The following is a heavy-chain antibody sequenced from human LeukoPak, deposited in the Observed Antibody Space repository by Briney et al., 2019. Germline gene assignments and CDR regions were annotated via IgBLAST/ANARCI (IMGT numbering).Heavy chain of an antibody. CDR3: ARDSSGYNY. D-gene: IGHD3-22*01. Sequence: GGSLRLSCVASGFTFSSYTMHWVRQAPGKGLEYVSGVNNNGGITSYANSVKGRFTISRDISKNTLYLEMGRLRAEDTAVYYCARDSSGYNYWGQGTLVTVSS. CDR2: VNNNGGIT. J-gene: IGHJ4*02. V-gene: IGHV3-64*01. CDR1: GFTFSSYT.